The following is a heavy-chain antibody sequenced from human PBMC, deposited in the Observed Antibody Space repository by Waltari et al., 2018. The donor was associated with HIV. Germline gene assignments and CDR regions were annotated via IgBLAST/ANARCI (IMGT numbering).Heavy chain of an antibody. J-gene: IGHJ4*02. D-gene: IGHD4-17*01. CDR3: ARALVDYGDYPWPLDS. Sequence: LQESGPGLVKPSDTLSLTCSVSGATVSTDTSYWTWIRQPPGKGLEGLGYIFAVDKTDYNPSLKSRLTISADTSKNLFSLRLSSLTAADTAVYYCARALVDYGDYPWPLDSWGQGVLVTVSS. V-gene: IGHV4-61*03. CDR1: GATVSTDTSY. CDR2: IFAVDKT.